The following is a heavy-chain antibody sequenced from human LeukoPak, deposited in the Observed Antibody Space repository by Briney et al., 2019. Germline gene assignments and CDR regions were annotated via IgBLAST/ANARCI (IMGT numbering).Heavy chain of an antibody. CDR1: GGTFSSYA. D-gene: IGHD4-11*01. J-gene: IGHJ3*02. Sequence: GASVKVSCKASGGTFSSYAISWVRQAPGQGLEWMGGIIPIFGTANYAQKFQGRVTITADESTSTAYMELSSLRSEDAAVYYCARRSPTADAFDIWGQGTLVTVSS. CDR3: ARRSPTADAFDI. V-gene: IGHV1-69*13. CDR2: IIPIFGTA.